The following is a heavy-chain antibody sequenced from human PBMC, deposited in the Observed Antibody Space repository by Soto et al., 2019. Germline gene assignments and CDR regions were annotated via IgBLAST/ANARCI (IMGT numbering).Heavy chain of an antibody. D-gene: IGHD2-2*01. CDR2: IIPILGIA. V-gene: IGHV1-69*04. J-gene: IGHJ5*02. CDR1: GGTFSSYT. Sequence: SVKVSCKASGGTFSSYTISWVRQAPGQGLEWMGRIIPILGIANYAQKFQGRVTITADKSTSTAYMELTSVTAADTAVYYCARDRIRSSHTDWPEWFDPWGQGTLVTVSS. CDR3: ARDRIRSSHTDWPEWFDP.